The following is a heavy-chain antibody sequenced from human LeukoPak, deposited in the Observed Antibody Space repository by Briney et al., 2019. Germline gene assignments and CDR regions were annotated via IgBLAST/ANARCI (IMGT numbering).Heavy chain of an antibody. CDR2: ISAYNGNT. CDR3: ARVPDDYGDPPLFN. V-gene: IGHV1-18*01. CDR1: GYTFTSYG. Sequence: GASVKVSCKASGYTFTSYGISWVRQAPGQGLEWMGWISAYNGNTNYAQKLQGRVTMTTDTSTSTAYMELRSLRSDDTAVYYCARVPDDYGDPPLFNWGQGTLVTVSS. D-gene: IGHD4-17*01. J-gene: IGHJ4*02.